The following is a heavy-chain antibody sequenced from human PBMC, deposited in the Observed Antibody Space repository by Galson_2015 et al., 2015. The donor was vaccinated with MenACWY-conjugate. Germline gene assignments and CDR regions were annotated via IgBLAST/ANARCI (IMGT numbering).Heavy chain of an antibody. CDR2: VDPSDSYT. CDR3: TRLGFSASRSYSISDY. D-gene: IGHD3-10*01. J-gene: IGHJ4*02. CDR1: GSSFTTFW. Sequence: QSGAEVKKPGESLRISCRTSGSSFTTFWIAWVRQTPGKGLEWLGRVDPSDSYTDYNPSFQGHVTVSADRSSTTAYLQWNNLKASDSAIYYCTRLGFSASRSYSISDYWGQGTLVTVSS. V-gene: IGHV5-10-1*01.